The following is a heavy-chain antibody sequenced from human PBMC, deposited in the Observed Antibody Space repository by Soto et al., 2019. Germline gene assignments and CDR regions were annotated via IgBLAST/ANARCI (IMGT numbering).Heavy chain of an antibody. D-gene: IGHD6-19*01. V-gene: IGHV3-30-3*01. CDR2: ISYDGSNK. J-gene: IGHJ6*02. Sequence: QVQLVESGGGVVQPGRSLRLSCAASGFTFSSYAMHWVRQAPGKGLEWVAVISYDGSNKYYADSVKGRITISRDNSKNPLHLQMNSLRAEDTAVYYWARDPTLGGGAVANCYYYGMDVWGQGATVTVSS. CDR1: GFTFSSYA. CDR3: ARDPTLGGGAVANCYYYGMDV.